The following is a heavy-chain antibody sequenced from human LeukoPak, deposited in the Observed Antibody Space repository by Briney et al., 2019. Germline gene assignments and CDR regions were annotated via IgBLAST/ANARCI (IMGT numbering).Heavy chain of an antibody. CDR1: GDSFSSNSAA. Sequence: SQTLSLTCAISGDSFSSNSAAWNWIRQSPSRGLEWLGRTYYRSKWYNDYAVSVKSRITINPDTSKNQFSLQLNSVTPEDTAVYYCARELDSMIVVVHYFDYWGQGTLVTVSS. D-gene: IGHD3-22*01. CDR2: TYYRSKWYN. J-gene: IGHJ4*02. V-gene: IGHV6-1*01. CDR3: ARELDSMIVVVHYFDY.